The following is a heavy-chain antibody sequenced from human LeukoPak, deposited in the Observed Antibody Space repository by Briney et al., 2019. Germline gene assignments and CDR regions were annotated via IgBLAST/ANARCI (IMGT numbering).Heavy chain of an antibody. CDR2: IYYRGST. CDR3: ARRGGSGRSFDY. Sequence: SETLSLTCTVSVASVSIGGYCWGWIRQPPGKGLEWIGYIYYRGSTNYNPSLKSRVTISVDTSKNQFSLKVSSVTAADTAVYYCARRGGSGRSFDYWGQGTLVTVSS. V-gene: IGHV4-61*08. D-gene: IGHD3-10*01. CDR1: VASVSIGGYC. J-gene: IGHJ4*02.